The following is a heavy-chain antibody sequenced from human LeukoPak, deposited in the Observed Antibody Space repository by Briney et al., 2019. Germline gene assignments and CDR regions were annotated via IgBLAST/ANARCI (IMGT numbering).Heavy chain of an antibody. V-gene: IGHV3-23*01. CDR3: ARGPHHLYSSSWYLES. Sequence: PGGSLRLSCAASGFTFSSYAMSWVRQAPGKGLEWVSAISGSGGSTYYADSVKGRFTISRDNSKNTLYLQMNSLRAEDTAVYYCARGPHHLYSSSWYLESWGQGTLVTVSS. CDR1: GFTFSSYA. D-gene: IGHD6-13*01. J-gene: IGHJ4*02. CDR2: ISGSGGST.